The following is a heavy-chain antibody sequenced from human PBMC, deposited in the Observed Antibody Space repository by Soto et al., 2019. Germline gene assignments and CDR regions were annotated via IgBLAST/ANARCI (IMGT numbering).Heavy chain of an antibody. Sequence: SETLSLTCAVYGGSFSGYYWSWIRQPPGKGLEWIGEINHSGNTNYNPSLKSRVTISVDTSKNQFSLKLSSVTAADTSVYYCARSAQQLVRAEDAFDIWGQGTMVTVSS. V-gene: IGHV4-34*01. J-gene: IGHJ3*02. CDR2: INHSGNT. CDR3: ARSAQQLVRAEDAFDI. D-gene: IGHD6-13*01. CDR1: GGSFSGYY.